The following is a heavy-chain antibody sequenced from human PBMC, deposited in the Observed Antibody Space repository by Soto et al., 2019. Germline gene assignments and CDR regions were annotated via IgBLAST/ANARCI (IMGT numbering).Heavy chain of an antibody. CDR1: GYSFSNNY. D-gene: IGHD3-9*01. Sequence: QVQLVQSGAEEKQPGASVKVSCKASGYSFSNNYVVWVRQAPGQGLEWMGVINPAGGSTTYAQKFQDRVTMTRDTSTNTVYIELTSLISEDTAVFYCGRVYGTYYDALTGLWGGHFDSWGQGTQVTVSS. CDR2: INPAGGST. J-gene: IGHJ4*02. V-gene: IGHV1-46*03. CDR3: GRVYGTYYDALTGLWGGHFDS.